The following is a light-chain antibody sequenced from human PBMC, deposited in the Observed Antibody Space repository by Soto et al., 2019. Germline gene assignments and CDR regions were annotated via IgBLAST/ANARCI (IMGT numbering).Light chain of an antibody. CDR1: QSVNSNY. V-gene: IGKV3-20*01. Sequence: EIVLMQSPGTLSLSPGEGATLSCRASQSVNSNYLAWYQQKPGQAPTVLIFDTSRRATGVPDRFSGSGSGTDFTLTISSLEPADFAVYYCQQYGSSQFTFGPGTKVNIK. J-gene: IGKJ3*01. CDR2: DTS. CDR3: QQYGSSQFT.